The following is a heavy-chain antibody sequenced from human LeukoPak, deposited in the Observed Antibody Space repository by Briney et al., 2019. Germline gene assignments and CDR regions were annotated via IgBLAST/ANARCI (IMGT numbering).Heavy chain of an antibody. J-gene: IGHJ4*02. CDR3: ARADYDSSAYYYNFDY. CDR1: GGSISGYY. D-gene: IGHD3-22*01. CDR2: IYYRGST. V-gene: IGHV4-59*01. Sequence: SETLSLTCTVSGGSISGYYWIWIRQPPGKGLEWIGYIYYRGSTNYNPSLKSRVTISVDTSKNQFSLKLSSVTAADTAVYYCARADYDSSAYYYNFDYWGQGTLVTVSS.